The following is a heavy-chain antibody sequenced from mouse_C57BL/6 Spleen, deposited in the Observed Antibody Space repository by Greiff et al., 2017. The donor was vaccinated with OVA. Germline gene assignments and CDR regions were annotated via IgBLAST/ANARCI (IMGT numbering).Heavy chain of an antibody. CDR2: IYPGDGDT. J-gene: IGHJ4*01. CDR3: ARSAYYSNFYAMDY. V-gene: IGHV1-82*01. D-gene: IGHD2-5*01. Sequence: VQLQQSGPELVKPGASVKISCKASGYAFSSSWMNWVKQRPGKGLEWIGRIYPGDGDTNYNGKFKGKATLTADKSSSTAYMQLSSLTSEDSAVYFCARSAYYSNFYAMDYWGQGTSVTVSS. CDR1: GYAFSSSW.